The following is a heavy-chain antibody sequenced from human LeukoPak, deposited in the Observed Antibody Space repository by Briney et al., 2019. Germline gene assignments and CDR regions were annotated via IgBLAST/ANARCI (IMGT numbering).Heavy chain of an antibody. D-gene: IGHD3-22*01. J-gene: IGHJ6*04. CDR1: GGSISSSSYY. Sequence: PSETLSLTCTVSGGSISSSSYYWGWIRQPPGKGLEWTGSIYYSGSTYYNPSLKSRVTISVDTSKNQFSLKLSSVTAADTAVYYCARDYDSSGYPSLDVWGKGTTVTVSS. V-gene: IGHV4-39*07. CDR3: ARDYDSSGYPSLDV. CDR2: IYYSGST.